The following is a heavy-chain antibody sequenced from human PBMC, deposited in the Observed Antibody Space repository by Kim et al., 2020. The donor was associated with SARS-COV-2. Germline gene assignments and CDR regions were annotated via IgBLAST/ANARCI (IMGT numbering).Heavy chain of an antibody. V-gene: IGHV1-46*01. D-gene: IGHD6-19*01. Sequence: ASVKVSCKASGYTFTSYYMHWVRQAPGQGLEWMGIINPSGGSTSYAQKFQGRVTMTRDTSTSTVYMELSSLRSEDTAVYYCARDPRDSSGWFVGGDFDYWGQGTLVTVSS. CDR1: GYTFTSYY. J-gene: IGHJ4*02. CDR2: INPSGGST. CDR3: ARDPRDSSGWFVGGDFDY.